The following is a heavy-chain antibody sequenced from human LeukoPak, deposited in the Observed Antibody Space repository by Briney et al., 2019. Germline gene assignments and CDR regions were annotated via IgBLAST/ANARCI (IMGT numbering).Heavy chain of an antibody. D-gene: IGHD6-19*01. CDR3: ARDGSIAVAGIVDY. V-gene: IGHV1-2*02. J-gene: IGHJ4*02. Sequence: ASVKVSCKASGYTFTDYYMHWVRQAPGQGLEWMGWINPNSGGTNYAQKFQGRVIMTRDTSISTAYMELSRLRSDDTAVYYCARDGSIAVAGIVDYWGQGTLVTVSS. CDR1: GYTFTDYY. CDR2: INPNSGGT.